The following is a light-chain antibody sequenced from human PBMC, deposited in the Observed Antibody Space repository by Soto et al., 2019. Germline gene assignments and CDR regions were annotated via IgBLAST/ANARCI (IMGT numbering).Light chain of an antibody. V-gene: IGLV1-44*01. J-gene: IGLJ2*01. CDR3: AAWDDSLNGPVV. CDR2: SNN. Sequence: QSVLTQPPSASGTPGQRVTISCSGSSSNIGSNTVNWYQQLPGTAPKLLIYSNNQRTSGVPDRFSGSKSGTSASLAISGLQYEDEADYYCAAWDDSLNGPVVFGGGTKVTVL. CDR1: SSNIGSNT.